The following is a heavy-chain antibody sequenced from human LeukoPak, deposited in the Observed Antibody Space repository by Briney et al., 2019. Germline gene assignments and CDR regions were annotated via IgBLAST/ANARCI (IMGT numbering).Heavy chain of an antibody. J-gene: IGHJ4*02. CDR3: AKDTGRGIIYYFDY. D-gene: IGHD3-10*01. V-gene: IGHV3-23*01. Sequence: GGSLRLSCAASGFTFSNYWMHWVRQAPGKGLVWVSAISGSGGSTYYADSVKGRFTISRDNSKNTLYLQMNSLRAEDTAMYYCAKDTGRGIIYYFDYWGQGTLVTVSS. CDR2: ISGSGGST. CDR1: GFTFSNYW.